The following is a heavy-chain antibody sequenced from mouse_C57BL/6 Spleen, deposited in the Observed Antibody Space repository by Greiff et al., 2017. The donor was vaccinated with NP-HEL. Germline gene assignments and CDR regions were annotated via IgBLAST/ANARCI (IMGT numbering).Heavy chain of an antibody. CDR2: ISYDGSN. D-gene: IGHD2-3*01. CDR3: AKGDGYYAWFAY. J-gene: IGHJ3*01. Sequence: EVQLQESGPGLVKPSQSLSLTCSVTGYSITSGYYWNWIRQFPGNKLEWMGYISYDGSNNYNPSLKNRISITRDTSKNQFFLKLNSVTTEDTATYYCAKGDGYYAWFAYWGQGTLVTVSA. V-gene: IGHV3-6*01. CDR1: GYSITSGYY.